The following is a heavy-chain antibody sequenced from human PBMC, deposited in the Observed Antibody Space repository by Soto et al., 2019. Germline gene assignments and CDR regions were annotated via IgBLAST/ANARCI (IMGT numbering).Heavy chain of an antibody. CDR1: GGSISSYY. V-gene: IGHV4-59*08. CDR3: ARRLVRGSSKSFDY. D-gene: IGHD6-19*01. J-gene: IGHJ4*02. CDR2: IYYSGST. Sequence: TLSLTCTVSGGSISSYYWSWIRQPPGKGLEWIGYIYYSGSTNYNPSLKSRVTISVDTSKNQCSLKLSSVTAADTAVYYCARRLVRGSSKSFDYWGQATLVTVSS.